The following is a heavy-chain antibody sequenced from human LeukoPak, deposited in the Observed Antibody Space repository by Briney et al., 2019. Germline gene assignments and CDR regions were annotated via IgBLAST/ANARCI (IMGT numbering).Heavy chain of an antibody. CDR1: GFTFSSYA. D-gene: IGHD3-22*01. J-gene: IGHJ4*02. CDR3: AKDLPYDSSGYYNG. CDR2: ISGSGGST. V-gene: IGHV3-23*01. Sequence: GVSLRLSCAASGFTFSSYAMSWDRQAPGKGLEWVSAISGSGGSTYYADSVKGRFTISRDNSKNTLYLQMNSLRAEDTAVYYCAKDLPYDSSGYYNGWGQGTLVTVSS.